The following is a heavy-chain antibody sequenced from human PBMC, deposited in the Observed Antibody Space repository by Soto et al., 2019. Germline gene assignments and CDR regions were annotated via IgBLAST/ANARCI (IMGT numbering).Heavy chain of an antibody. CDR1: GYSFTSYW. D-gene: IGHD6-19*01. Sequence: GESLKISCKGSGYSFTSYWIGWVRQMPGKGLEWMGIIYSGDSDTRYSPSLQGQVTISADTSISTAYLQWTSLKASDTAMYYCARSRRGAYSSGWYSLSGYYNYGIDVWGQGTKVTVSS. V-gene: IGHV5-51*01. CDR2: IYSGDSDT. CDR3: ARSRRGAYSSGWYSLSGYYNYGIDV. J-gene: IGHJ6*02.